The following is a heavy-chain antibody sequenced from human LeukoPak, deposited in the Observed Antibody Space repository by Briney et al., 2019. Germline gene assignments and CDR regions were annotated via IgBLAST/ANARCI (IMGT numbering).Heavy chain of an antibody. D-gene: IGHD3-22*01. V-gene: IGHV3-49*04. Sequence: PGGSLRLSCAASGFTFSSYAMSWVRQAPGKGLEWVGFIRSKAYGGTTEYAASVKGRFTISRDDSKSIAYLQMNSLKTEDTAVYYCTRDQYYYDSSGYYPPLDYWGQGTLVTVSS. CDR3: TRDQYYYDSSGYYPPLDY. CDR2: IRSKAYGGTT. CDR1: GFTFSSYA. J-gene: IGHJ4*02.